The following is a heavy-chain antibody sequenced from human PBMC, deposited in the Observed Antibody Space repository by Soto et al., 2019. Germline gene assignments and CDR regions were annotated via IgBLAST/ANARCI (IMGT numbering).Heavy chain of an antibody. J-gene: IGHJ3*02. V-gene: IGHV4-30-4*01. CDR2: IYYSGSA. CDR1: GGSISSDNYF. D-gene: IGHD3-16*02. Sequence: QVQLQESGPGLVKPSQTLTLTCSVSGGSISSDNYFWSWIRQPPGKGLEWIGYIYYSGSAHYNPSLKSRFPLSVDTSKNQFSLDLLSVTAADTAMYYCAREVIPAATLGSDAFDIWGQGTMVTVSS. CDR3: AREVIPAATLGSDAFDI.